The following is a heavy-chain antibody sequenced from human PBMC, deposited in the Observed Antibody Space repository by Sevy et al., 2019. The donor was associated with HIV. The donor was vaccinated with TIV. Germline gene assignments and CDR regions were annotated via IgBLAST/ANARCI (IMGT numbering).Heavy chain of an antibody. Sequence: GGSLRLSCTASGFTFSDYYMSWIRQAPGKGLEWISYISSRDYFNYYADSVKGRFTISRDNAKNSMFLHMSSLRAEDTALYYCARVRYTYGNFFFDYWGQGTLVTVSS. CDR2: ISSRDYFN. V-gene: IGHV3-11*01. CDR3: ARVRYTYGNFFFDY. D-gene: IGHD5-18*01. J-gene: IGHJ4*02. CDR1: GFTFSDYY.